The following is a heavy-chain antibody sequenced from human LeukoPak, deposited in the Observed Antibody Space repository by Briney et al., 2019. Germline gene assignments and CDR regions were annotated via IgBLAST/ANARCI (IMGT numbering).Heavy chain of an antibody. J-gene: IGHJ4*02. D-gene: IGHD3-22*01. Sequence: GGSLRLSCAASGFTFSNFAMSWVRQAPGKGLEWVSGISGSGGSTYYADSVKGRFTISRDNSKNTLYLQMNSLRGEDTAVYYCAKDLSYDSSGYSYFDYWGQGTLVTVSS. CDR2: ISGSGGST. CDR3: AKDLSYDSSGYSYFDY. CDR1: GFTFSNFA. V-gene: IGHV3-23*01.